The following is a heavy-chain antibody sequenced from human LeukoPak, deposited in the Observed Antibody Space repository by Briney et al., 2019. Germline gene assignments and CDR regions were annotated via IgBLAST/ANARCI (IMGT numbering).Heavy chain of an antibody. CDR2: IRYDGSNK. J-gene: IGHJ4*02. D-gene: IGHD6-25*01. CDR3: AKDSQDQRLIDY. V-gene: IGHV3-30*02. Sequence: GGSLRLSCAASGFTFSSYGMHWVRQAPGKGLEWVAFIRYDGSNKYYADSVKGRFTISRDNSKNTLYLQMNSLRAEDTAVYYSAKDSQDQRLIDYWGQGTLVTVFS. CDR1: GFTFSSYG.